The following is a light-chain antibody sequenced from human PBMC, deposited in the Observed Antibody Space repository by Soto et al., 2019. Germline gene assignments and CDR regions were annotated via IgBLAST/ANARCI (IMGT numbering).Light chain of an antibody. CDR2: DAS. J-gene: IGKJ1*01. Sequence: DIRMTQSPCTLSASVGDRVTITCRASQSISSWLAWYQQKPGKAPKLLIYDASSLESGVPSRFSGSGSGTEFTLTISSLQPDDFATYYCQQYNSYSTWTFGQGTKVEIK. V-gene: IGKV1-5*01. CDR3: QQYNSYSTWT. CDR1: QSISSW.